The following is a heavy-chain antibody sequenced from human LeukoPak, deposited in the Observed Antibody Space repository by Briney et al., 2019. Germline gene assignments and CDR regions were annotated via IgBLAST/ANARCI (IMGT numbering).Heavy chain of an antibody. CDR2: FDPEDGET. CDR1: GYTLTELS. D-gene: IGHD3-22*01. Sequence: ASVKVSCKVSGYTLTELSMHWVRQAPGKGLEWMGGFDPEDGETIYAQKFQGRVTITADKSTSTAYMELSSLRSEDTAVYYCARPQGGVYCYDSSALDAFDIWGQGTMVTVSS. V-gene: IGHV1-24*01. J-gene: IGHJ3*02. CDR3: ARPQGGVYCYDSSALDAFDI.